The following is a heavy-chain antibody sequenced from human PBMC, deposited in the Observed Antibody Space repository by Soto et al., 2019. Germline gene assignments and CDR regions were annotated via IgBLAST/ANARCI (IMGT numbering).Heavy chain of an antibody. CDR1: GFTFSTYS. V-gene: IGHV3-21*01. D-gene: IGHD3-22*01. Sequence: GGSLRLSCAASGFTFSTYSMNWVRQAPGKGLEWVSDITTSSSYRFYADSVKGRFTISRDNAKNSLYLQMNSLRAEDTAVYYCATRPGNYYDSSGPFDYWGQGTLVTVSS. CDR2: ITTSSSYR. CDR3: ATRPGNYYDSSGPFDY. J-gene: IGHJ4*02.